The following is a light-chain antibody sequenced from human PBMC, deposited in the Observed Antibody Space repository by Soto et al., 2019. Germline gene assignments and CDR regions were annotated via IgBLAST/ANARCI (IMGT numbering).Light chain of an antibody. CDR1: SSDVGGYNY. CDR3: CSYAGSYF. V-gene: IGLV2-11*01. CDR2: DVS. J-gene: IGLJ1*01. Sequence: QSALTQPRSVSGSPGQSVTISCTGTSSDVGGYNYVSWYQQHPGKAPKLMIYDVSKRPSEVPDRFSGSKSGNTASLTISGLQAEDEAYYYCCSYAGSYFFGTGTKATVL.